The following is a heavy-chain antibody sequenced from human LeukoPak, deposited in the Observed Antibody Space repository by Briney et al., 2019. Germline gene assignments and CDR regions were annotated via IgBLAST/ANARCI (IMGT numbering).Heavy chain of an antibody. D-gene: IGHD6-6*01. Sequence: ASVKVSCKASGYTFTSYDINWVRQATGQGLEWMGWMNPNSGNTGYAQKFQGRVTMTRNTSISTAYMELSSLRSENTAVYYCARFIAALDYYYYYGMDVWGQGTMVTVSS. CDR1: GYTFTSYD. CDR2: MNPNSGNT. V-gene: IGHV1-8*01. J-gene: IGHJ6*02. CDR3: ARFIAALDYYYYYGMDV.